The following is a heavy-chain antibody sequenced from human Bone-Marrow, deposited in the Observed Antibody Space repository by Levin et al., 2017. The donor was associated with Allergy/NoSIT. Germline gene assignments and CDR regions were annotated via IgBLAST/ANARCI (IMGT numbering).Heavy chain of an antibody. Sequence: GESLKISCRASGYTFTNYDINWVRQAPGQGFEWMGWMNPKSGDTGYTEKFKGRVTMTRDTSITTAYMEMTNLRSDDTAVYYCASRTTVPGLFWGQGTLVSVSS. CDR2: MNPKSGDT. D-gene: IGHD6-19*01. CDR3: ASRTTVPGLF. V-gene: IGHV1-8*01. CDR1: GYTFTNYD. J-gene: IGHJ4*02.